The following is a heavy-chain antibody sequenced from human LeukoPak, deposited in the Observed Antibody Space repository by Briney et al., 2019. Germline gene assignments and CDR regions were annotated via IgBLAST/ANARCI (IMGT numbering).Heavy chain of an antibody. CDR1: GFNFSTYW. V-gene: IGHV3-74*01. CDR2: TNTDGSIT. J-gene: IGHJ4*01. D-gene: IGHD5-24*01. Sequence: GGSLRLSCAASGFNFSTYWMHWVRQVPGTGLVWVSRTNTDGSITDYADSVKGRFTISRDNAKDTLYLQMNSLRPEDTAVYYCVMEVGEMARGWGQGTLVTVSS. CDR3: VMEVGEMARG.